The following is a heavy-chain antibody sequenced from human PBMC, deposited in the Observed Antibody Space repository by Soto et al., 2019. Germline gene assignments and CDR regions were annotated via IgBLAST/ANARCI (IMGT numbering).Heavy chain of an antibody. J-gene: IGHJ4*02. CDR1: GGTFSSYT. V-gene: IGHV1-69*02. CDR3: SYFDWLLPSQSPYYFDY. Sequence: GASVKVSCKASGGTFSSYTISWVRQAPGQGLEWMGRIIPILGIANYAQKFQGRVTITADKSTSTAYMELSSLRSEDTAVYYCSYFDWLLPSQSPYYFDYWGQGTLVTVSS. D-gene: IGHD3-9*01. CDR2: IIPILGIA.